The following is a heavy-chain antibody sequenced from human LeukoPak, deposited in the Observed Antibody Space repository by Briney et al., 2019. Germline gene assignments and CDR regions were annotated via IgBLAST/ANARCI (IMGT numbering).Heavy chain of an antibody. CDR3: ARVGWSGSSGFLDY. CDR2: IYYSGST. V-gene: IGHV4-30-4*08. D-gene: IGHD3-22*01. Sequence: SETLSLTCPVSSGSISSGVYYWSWIRQHPGKGLEWIGYIYYSGSTYYNPSLKSRVTISVDTSKNQFSLKLSSVTAADTAVYYCARVGWSGSSGFLDYWGQGTLVTVSS. J-gene: IGHJ4*02. CDR1: SGSISSGVYY.